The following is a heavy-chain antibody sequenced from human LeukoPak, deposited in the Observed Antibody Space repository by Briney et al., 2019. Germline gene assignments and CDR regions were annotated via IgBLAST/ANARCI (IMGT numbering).Heavy chain of an antibody. CDR2: VRYDERIT. J-gene: IGHJ4*02. CDR3: AKAPYHSSAYELEFDY. D-gene: IGHD3-22*01. V-gene: IGHV3-30*02. Sequence: GSLRLSCEASGFNFSNFGMHWVRQAPGKGLEWVAFVRYDERITYYADSVKGRFTISRDNSKNTIYLQMNSLRTEDTAVYYSAKAPYHSSAYELEFDYWGRGTLVTVSS. CDR1: GFNFSNFG.